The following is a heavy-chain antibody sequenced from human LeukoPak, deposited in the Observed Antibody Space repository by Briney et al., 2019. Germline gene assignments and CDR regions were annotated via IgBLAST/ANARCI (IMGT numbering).Heavy chain of an antibody. J-gene: IGHJ4*02. D-gene: IGHD1-26*01. V-gene: IGHV4-39*01. CDR1: GGSISSSSYY. CDR3: ARQGARPLFDY. CDR2: IYYSGST. Sequence: PSETLSLTCTVSGGSISSSSYYWGWIRQPPGKGLEWIGSIYYSGSTYYNPSLKSRVTISVDTSKNQFSLKLSSVTAADTAVHYCARQGARPLFDYWGQGTLVTVSS.